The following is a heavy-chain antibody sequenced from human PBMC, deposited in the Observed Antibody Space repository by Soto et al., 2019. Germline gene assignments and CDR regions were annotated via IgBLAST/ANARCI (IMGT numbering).Heavy chain of an antibody. CDR2: IIPMFGTA. CDR1: GGTFSSYA. D-gene: IGHD3-3*01. J-gene: IGHJ6*02. CDR3: ARRIISGLVIPRSFYYSALDV. V-gene: IGHV1-69*01. Sequence: QVQLVQSGAEVKKPGSSVTVSCKASGGTFSSYALSWVRQAPGQGLEWMGGIIPMFGTANYAQNFQGRVAITADESTSPGDMELRSLTSDDTAVYYCARRIISGLVIPRSFYYSALDVWGQGTTVTVSS.